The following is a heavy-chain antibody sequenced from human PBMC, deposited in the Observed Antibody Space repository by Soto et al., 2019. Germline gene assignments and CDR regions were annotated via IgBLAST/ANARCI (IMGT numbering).Heavy chain of an antibody. J-gene: IGHJ4*02. CDR3: ARLPLGPWYSYGYSWPPYYFDY. V-gene: IGHV5-51*01. D-gene: IGHD5-18*01. CDR2: IYPGDSDT. CDR1: GYSCTSYW. Sequence: EFLKISFKGSGYSCTSYWIGWVRQVPGKGLEWMGIIYPGDSDTRYSPSFQGQVTISADKSISTAYLQWSSLKASDTAMYYCARLPLGPWYSYGYSWPPYYFDYWGQGTLVTVSS.